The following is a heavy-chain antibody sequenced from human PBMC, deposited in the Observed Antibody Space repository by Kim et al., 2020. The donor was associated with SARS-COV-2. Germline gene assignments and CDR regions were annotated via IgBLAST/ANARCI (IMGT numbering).Heavy chain of an antibody. D-gene: IGHD5-12*01. CDR3: ARDKVGIVATIEYFQH. Sequence: KFQGRVTITADESTSTAYMELSSLRSEDTAVYYCARDKVGIVATIEYFQHWGQGTLVTVSS. J-gene: IGHJ1*01. V-gene: IGHV1-69*01.